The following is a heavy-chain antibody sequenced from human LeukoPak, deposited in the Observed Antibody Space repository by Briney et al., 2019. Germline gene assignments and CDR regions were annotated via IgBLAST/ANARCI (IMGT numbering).Heavy chain of an antibody. J-gene: IGHJ3*02. D-gene: IGHD3-22*01. Sequence: SETLSLTCTVSGGSISSSYFWGWIRQPPGKGLEWIGSIYYNDNTYYNPSLKSRVTISVDTSKNQFSLKLSSVTAADTAVYYCARSYYDSSGYYAFDIWGQGTMVTVSS. V-gene: IGHV4-39*07. CDR2: IYYNDNT. CDR3: ARSYYDSSGYYAFDI. CDR1: GGSISSSYF.